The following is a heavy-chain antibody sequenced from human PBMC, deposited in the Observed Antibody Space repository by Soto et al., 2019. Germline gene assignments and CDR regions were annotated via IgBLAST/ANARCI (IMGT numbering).Heavy chain of an antibody. J-gene: IGHJ6*02. CDR3: ARDRGGGSTYGMDV. V-gene: IGHV1-69*12. Sequence: QVQLVQSGAEVKKPGSSVKVSCKASGGTFSSYAISWVRQAPGQGLEWMGGIIPIFGTANYAQKFQGRVTITADESKSSDYMELSSMRSEDKAVYYCARDRGGGSTYGMDVWGQGTTVTVSS. CDR2: IIPIFGTA. D-gene: IGHD2-15*01. CDR1: GGTFSSYA.